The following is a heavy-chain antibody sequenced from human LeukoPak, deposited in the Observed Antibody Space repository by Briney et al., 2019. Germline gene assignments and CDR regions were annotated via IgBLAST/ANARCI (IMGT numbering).Heavy chain of an antibody. Sequence: SETLSLTCTVSGGCISSGGYYWSWIRQHPGKGLEWTGYIYYSGSTYYNPSLKSRVTISVDTSKNQFSLKLSSVTAADTAVYYCARVGSSYWFDPWGQRTLVTVSS. V-gene: IGHV4-31*03. CDR3: ARVGSSYWFDP. J-gene: IGHJ5*02. CDR2: IYYSGST. D-gene: IGHD6-13*01. CDR1: GGCISSGGYY.